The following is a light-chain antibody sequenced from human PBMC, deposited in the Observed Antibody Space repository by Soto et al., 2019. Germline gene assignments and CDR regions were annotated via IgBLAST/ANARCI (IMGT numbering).Light chain of an antibody. CDR2: GAS. V-gene: IGKV3-15*01. CDR1: QSVSSN. CDR3: QQYNNWPPYT. J-gene: IGKJ2*01. Sequence: EIVMTQSPATLSASPGERATLSCRVSQSVSSNLAWYQQKPGQAPRLLIYGASTRATGIPARFSGSGSGTEFTLTISSLQSEDFAVYYCQQYNNWPPYTLGQGTKLEIK.